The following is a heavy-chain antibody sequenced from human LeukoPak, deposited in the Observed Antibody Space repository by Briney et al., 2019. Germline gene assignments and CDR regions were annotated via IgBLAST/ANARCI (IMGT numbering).Heavy chain of an antibody. CDR1: GCAFTSYT. CDR2: INAGNGNT. D-gene: IGHD6-13*01. V-gene: IGHV1-3*01. Sequence: ASVKVSCKATGCAFTSYTMHSVRQAPGQRLEWMGWINAGNGNTKYSQKFQGRVTITRDTSASTAYMELSSLRSEDTAVYYCARDLAAAHDAFDIWGQRTMVTVSS. CDR3: ARDLAAAHDAFDI. J-gene: IGHJ3*02.